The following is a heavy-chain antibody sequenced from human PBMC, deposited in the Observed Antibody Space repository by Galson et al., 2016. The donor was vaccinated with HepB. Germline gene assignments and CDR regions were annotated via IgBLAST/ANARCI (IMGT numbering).Heavy chain of an antibody. Sequence: QSGAEVKKPGESLKISCKGSGYSFTSYWIGWVRQMPGRGLEWMGIIYPGDSDTRYSPSFQGQVTISAHKSISTAYLQWSSLKASDTAMYYCARLEADCSRTNCSHELPPNWFDPWGQGTLVTVSS. CDR3: ARLEADCSRTNCSHELPPNWFDP. CDR2: IYPGDSDT. J-gene: IGHJ5*02. V-gene: IGHV5-51*01. D-gene: IGHD2-2*01. CDR1: GYSFTSYW.